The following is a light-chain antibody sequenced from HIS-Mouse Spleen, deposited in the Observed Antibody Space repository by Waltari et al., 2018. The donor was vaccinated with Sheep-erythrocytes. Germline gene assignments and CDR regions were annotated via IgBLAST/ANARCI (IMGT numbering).Light chain of an antibody. CDR2: DVS. Sequence: QSALTQPRSVSGSPGQSVTISCTGTSSDVGGYNYVSWYQQHPCTAPKLMIYDVSKRPSGVPDRFSGSKSGNTASLTISGLQAEDEADYYCCSYAGSYNHVFATGTKVTVL. CDR1: SSDVGGYNY. J-gene: IGLJ1*01. V-gene: IGLV2-11*01. CDR3: CSYAGSYNHV.